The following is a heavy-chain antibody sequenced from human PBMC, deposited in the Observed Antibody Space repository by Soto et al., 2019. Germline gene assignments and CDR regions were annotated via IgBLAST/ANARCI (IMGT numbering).Heavy chain of an antibody. V-gene: IGHV3-33*01. CDR2: IWYDGGSK. CDR1: GFTFSSHG. CDR3: ARDRSLSGWYLDH. J-gene: IGHJ4*02. D-gene: IGHD6-19*01. Sequence: GGSLRLSCAASGFTFSSHGMHWVRQAPGKGLEWVAVIWYDGGSKYYADSVKGRFTISRDNSKNTLSLQMNSLRVEDTAVYYCARDRSLSGWYLDHWGQGTLVTVS.